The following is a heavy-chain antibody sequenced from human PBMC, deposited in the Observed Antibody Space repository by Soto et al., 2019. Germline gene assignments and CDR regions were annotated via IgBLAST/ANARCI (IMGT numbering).Heavy chain of an antibody. V-gene: IGHV3-30-3*01. CDR2: ISYDGSNK. CDR1: GFTFSSYA. CDR3: VRERDGFDY. J-gene: IGHJ4*02. Sequence: SLRLSCAASGFTFSSYAMHWVRQAPGKGLEWVAVISYDGSNKYYADSVKGRFTISRDNSKNTLYLQMNSLRAEDTAVYYCVRERDGFDYWGQGTLVTVSS.